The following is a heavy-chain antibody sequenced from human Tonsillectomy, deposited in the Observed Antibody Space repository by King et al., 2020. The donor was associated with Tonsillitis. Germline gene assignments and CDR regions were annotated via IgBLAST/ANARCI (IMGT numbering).Heavy chain of an antibody. CDR3: ARGPPKYCSTTTCYETGYWFDP. J-gene: IGHJ5*02. CDR1: GYTFTNYD. V-gene: IGHV1-8*01. D-gene: IGHD2-2*01. CDR2: MNPSSGNT. Sequence: VQLVESGAEVKKPGASVKVSCKASGYTFTNYDINWVRQATGQGLEWMGWMNPSSGNTGSAQKFQGRVTLTRNTSTSTAYMELSSLGSEDTAVYYCARGPPKYCSTTTCYETGYWFDPWGQGTLVTVSS.